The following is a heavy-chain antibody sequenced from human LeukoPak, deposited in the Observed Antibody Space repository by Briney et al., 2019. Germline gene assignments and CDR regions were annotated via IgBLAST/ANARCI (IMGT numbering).Heavy chain of an antibody. Sequence: ASVKVSCEASGGTFSSYAISWVRQAPGQGLEWMGWISPKSGGTNYSQKFQGRVTMTRDTSIGTAYMELSTLRSDDTAVYFCASGTTNNLFENWGQGTLVTVSS. CDR3: ASGTTNNLFEN. J-gene: IGHJ4*02. CDR2: ISPKSGGT. CDR1: GGTFSSYA. D-gene: IGHD1-1*01. V-gene: IGHV1-2*02.